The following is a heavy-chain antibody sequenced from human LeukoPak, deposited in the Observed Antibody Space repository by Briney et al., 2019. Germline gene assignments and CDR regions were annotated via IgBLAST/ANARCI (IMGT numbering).Heavy chain of an antibody. J-gene: IGHJ6*02. CDR3: AKEVPYGLDD. CDR1: GFTFCIYA. Sequence: GGSLRLSRAASGFTFCIYAMSGVREAPGGGVEWVSAISGSGGSTYYVGSVKGRFTISRDSSKNTLYLQMNSLRAEDTAVYYCAKEVPYGLDDWGRGTTVTVSS. CDR2: ISGSGGST. D-gene: IGHD3-10*01. V-gene: IGHV3-23*01.